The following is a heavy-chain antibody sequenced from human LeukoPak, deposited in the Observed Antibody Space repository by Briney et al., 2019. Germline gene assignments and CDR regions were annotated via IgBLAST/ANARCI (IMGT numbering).Heavy chain of an antibody. V-gene: IGHV4-59*01. CDR1: GGSISNYF. D-gene: IGHD6-19*01. J-gene: IGHJ3*02. Sequence: SETLSLNCTVSGGSISNYFWRWLRQSQGKGVEWVGYVYSDGRNKDKNSLKRGVTISVHTSKNQFSLKLTSVTAADTAVYYCARASDSSGSYSGGHIWGQATMVTVSS. CDR2: VYSDGRN. CDR3: ARASDSSGSYSGGHI.